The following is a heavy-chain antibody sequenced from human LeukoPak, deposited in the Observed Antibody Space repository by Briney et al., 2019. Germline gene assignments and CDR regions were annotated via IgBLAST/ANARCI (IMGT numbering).Heavy chain of an antibody. V-gene: IGHV4-59*01. D-gene: IGHD1-26*01. CDR2: IYYSGST. Sequence: PSETLSLTCAVYGGSFSGYYWSWIRQPPGKGLEWIGYIYYSGSTNYNPSLKSRVTISVDTSKNQFSLKLSSVTAADMAVYYCARDSGATRFDYWGQGTLVTVSS. J-gene: IGHJ4*02. CDR3: ARDSGATRFDY. CDR1: GGSFSGYY.